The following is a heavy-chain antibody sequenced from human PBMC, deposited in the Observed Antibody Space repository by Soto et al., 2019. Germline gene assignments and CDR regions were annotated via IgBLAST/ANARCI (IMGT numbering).Heavy chain of an antibody. D-gene: IGHD6-6*01. Sequence: ASVKVSCKASGYTFTGYYMHWVRQAPGQGLEWMGWINPNSGGTNYAQKFQGRVTMTRDTSISTAYMELSRLRSDDTAVYYCARDKVSPPFSSSDYYYGMDVWGQGTTVT. CDR1: GYTFTGYY. CDR3: ARDKVSPPFSSSDYYYGMDV. J-gene: IGHJ6*02. CDR2: INPNSGGT. V-gene: IGHV1-2*02.